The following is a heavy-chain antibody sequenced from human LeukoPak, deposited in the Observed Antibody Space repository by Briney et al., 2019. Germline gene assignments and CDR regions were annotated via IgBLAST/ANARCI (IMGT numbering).Heavy chain of an antibody. D-gene: IGHD3-22*01. CDR1: GGSISSYY. Sequence: PSETLSLTCTVSGGSISSYYWSWLRQPPGKGLEGIGYIYYSGSTNYNPSLKSRVTISVDTSKNQFSLKLSSVTAADTAVYYCATHADYYYDSSGYEYYFDYWGQGTLVTVSS. V-gene: IGHV4-59*01. J-gene: IGHJ4*02. CDR2: IYYSGST. CDR3: ATHADYYYDSSGYEYYFDY.